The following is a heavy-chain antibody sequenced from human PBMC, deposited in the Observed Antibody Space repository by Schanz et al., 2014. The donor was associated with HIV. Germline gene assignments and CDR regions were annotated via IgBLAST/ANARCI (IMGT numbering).Heavy chain of an antibody. J-gene: IGHJ6*02. Sequence: QVQLVESGGCVVQPWASLRVSCAASGFTFRRHGMHWVRQAPGKGLEWVALISFDGATRSYVDSVQGRFTISRDNVKKTLYLQMNSLRPEDTAVYYCASTEFPYSSSSDYYYGMDVWGQGTTVTVSS. CDR2: ISFDGATR. V-gene: IGHV3-30*03. CDR1: GFTFRRHG. D-gene: IGHD6-6*01. CDR3: ASTEFPYSSSSDYYYGMDV.